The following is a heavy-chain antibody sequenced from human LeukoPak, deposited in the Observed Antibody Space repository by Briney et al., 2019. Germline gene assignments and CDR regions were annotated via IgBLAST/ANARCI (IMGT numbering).Heavy chain of an antibody. CDR2: IYYSGRT. Sequence: PSETLSLTCSVSGDSVSRSDSYWDWIRQPPGKGLEWIGTIYYSGRTYYSPSLKSRVTMSVDPSNNQFSLPLWPVTAADTAVYYCARRRYYDGSGYLEWGQGTLLSVSS. CDR3: ARRRYYDGSGYLE. CDR1: GDSVSRSDSY. J-gene: IGHJ1*01. V-gene: IGHV4-39*01. D-gene: IGHD3-22*01.